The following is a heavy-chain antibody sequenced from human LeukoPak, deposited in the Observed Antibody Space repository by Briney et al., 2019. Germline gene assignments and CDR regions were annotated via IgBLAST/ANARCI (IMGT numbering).Heavy chain of an antibody. CDR2: IYYSGST. CDR3: ASKKNGNHFDY. CDR1: GGSISSISSNNYH. J-gene: IGHJ4*02. Sequence: SETLSLTCIVSGGSISSISSNNYHWGWIRQPPGKGLEWIGSIYYSGSTYYGPSLKSRVTMSVDTSKNQLSLKLSSVTAADTAVYFCASKKNGNHFDYWGQGTLVTVSS. V-gene: IGHV4-39*01.